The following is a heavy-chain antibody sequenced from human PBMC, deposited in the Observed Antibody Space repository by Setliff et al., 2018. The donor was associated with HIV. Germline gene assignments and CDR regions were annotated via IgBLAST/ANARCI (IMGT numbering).Heavy chain of an antibody. V-gene: IGHV3-74*01. J-gene: IGHJ4*02. CDR1: GFTFSSYW. CDR2: MNTDGSST. Sequence: GGSLRLSCAASGFTFSSYWMHWVRQAPGKGLVWVFGMNTDGSSTRYADSVKGRFTISRDNAKNMLYLQMNSLSADYTDVYSCVRGRGYYYFDNWGQGALVTVSS. CDR3: VRGRGYYYFDN. D-gene: IGHD3-22*01.